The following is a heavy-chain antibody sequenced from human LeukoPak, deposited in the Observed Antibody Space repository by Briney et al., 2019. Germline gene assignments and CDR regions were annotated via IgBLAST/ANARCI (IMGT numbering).Heavy chain of an antibody. V-gene: IGHV1-18*01. CDR3: ARDPLDLDAFDI. Sequence: ASVKVSCKASGYTFTSYGISWVRQAPGQGLEWMGWISAYNGSTNYAQKLQGRVTMTTDTSTSTAYMELRSLRSDDTAVYYCARDPLDLDAFDIWGQGTMVTVSS. J-gene: IGHJ3*02. CDR2: ISAYNGST. D-gene: IGHD1-1*01. CDR1: GYTFTSYG.